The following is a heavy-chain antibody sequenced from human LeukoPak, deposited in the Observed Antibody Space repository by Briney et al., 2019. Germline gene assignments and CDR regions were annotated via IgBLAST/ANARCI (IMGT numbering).Heavy chain of an antibody. J-gene: IGHJ4*02. V-gene: IGHV4-59*01. CDR1: GGSISSYY. Sequence: PSETLSLTCTVSGGSISSYYWSWIRQPPGKGLEWIGYIYYSGSTNYNPSLKSRVTISVDTSKNQFSLKLSSVTAADTAVYYCARATVGYCSSTSCQHYFDYWGQGTLVTVSS. CDR3: ARATVGYCSSTSCQHYFDY. CDR2: IYYSGST. D-gene: IGHD2-2*01.